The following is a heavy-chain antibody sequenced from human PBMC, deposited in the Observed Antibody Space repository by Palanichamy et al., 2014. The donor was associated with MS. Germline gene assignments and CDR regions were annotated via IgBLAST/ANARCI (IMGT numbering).Heavy chain of an antibody. CDR2: MNPNNGNT. Sequence: QVQLVQSGAEVKKPGASVKVSCEASGYTFTNFDINWVRQATGQGLEWMGWMNPNNGNTGYAQKFQGRVTMTRNTSIRTAYMELSSLRSEDMAVYYCARGDPADNWFDPWGRGTLVTVSS. CDR1: GYTFTNFD. CDR3: ARGDPADNWFDP. J-gene: IGHJ5*02. D-gene: IGHD2-2*01. V-gene: IGHV1-8*01.